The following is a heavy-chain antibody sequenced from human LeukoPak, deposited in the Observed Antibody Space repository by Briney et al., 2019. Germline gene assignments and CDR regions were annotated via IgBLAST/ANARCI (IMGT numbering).Heavy chain of an antibody. Sequence: SETLSLTCTVSGGSISSYYWSWIRQPAGKGLEWIGRIYTSGSTNYNPSLKSRVTMSVDTSKNQFSLKLSSVTAADTAVYYCARDLRQQPAYWYFDLWGRGTLVTVSS. D-gene: IGHD6-13*01. V-gene: IGHV4-4*07. J-gene: IGHJ2*01. CDR3: ARDLRQQPAYWYFDL. CDR1: GGSISSYY. CDR2: IYTSGST.